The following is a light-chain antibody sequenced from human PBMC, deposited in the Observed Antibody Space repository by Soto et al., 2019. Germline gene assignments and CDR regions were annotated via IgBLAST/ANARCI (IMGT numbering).Light chain of an antibody. CDR1: QAISSS. Sequence: DIQLTQSPSFLSASVGDRVTITCRASQAISSSLAWYQHNPGKAPKLLIYAASTLQNGVPSSFSGSGSGTEFALTISSLQPEDFATYYCQHLNDYRYTFGQGKKVEIK. CDR2: AAS. J-gene: IGKJ2*01. V-gene: IGKV1-9*01. CDR3: QHLNDYRYT.